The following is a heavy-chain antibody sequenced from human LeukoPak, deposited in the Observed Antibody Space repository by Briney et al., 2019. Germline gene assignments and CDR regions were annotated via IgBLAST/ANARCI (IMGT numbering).Heavy chain of an antibody. V-gene: IGHV3-21*01. J-gene: IGHJ3*02. CDR2: ISSSSSYI. CDR1: GFTFTSYS. D-gene: IGHD2-2*01. Sequence: GGSLRLSCAASGFTFTSYSMNWVRQAPGKGLEWVSSISSSSSYIYYADSVKGRFTISRDNAKNSLHLQMNSLRAEDTAVYYCARGREYCSSTSCYVGAFDIWGQGTMVTVSS. CDR3: ARGREYCSSTSCYVGAFDI.